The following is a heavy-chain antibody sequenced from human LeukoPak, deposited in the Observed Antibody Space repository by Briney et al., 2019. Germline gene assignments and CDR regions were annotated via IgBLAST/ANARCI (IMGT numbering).Heavy chain of an antibody. J-gene: IGHJ6*02. Sequence: GRSLRLSCAASGFTFSSYGMHWVRQAPGKGLEWVAGIWYDGSNKYYADSVKGRFTISRDNSKNTLYLQMNSLRAEDTAVYYCARPITMVRGVNNYYGMDVWGQGTTVTVSS. CDR2: IWYDGSNK. CDR3: ARPITMVRGVNNYYGMDV. D-gene: IGHD3-10*01. V-gene: IGHV3-33*01. CDR1: GFTFSSYG.